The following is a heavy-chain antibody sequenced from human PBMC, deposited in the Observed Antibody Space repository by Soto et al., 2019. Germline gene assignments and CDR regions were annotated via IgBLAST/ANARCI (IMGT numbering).Heavy chain of an antibody. CDR3: VRNRARHWFDP. D-gene: IGHD6-6*01. J-gene: IGHJ5*02. CDR2: IYYSGST. V-gene: IGHV4-39*01. CDR1: GGSISSSSYY. Sequence: LSLTCIVSGGSISSSSYYWGWIRQPPGEGLEGIGSIYYSGSTHYNPTLKSRVNISVDTSKNHFSLKLSSVTAAGRAGFYCVRNRARHWFDPWGQGTLVTVSS.